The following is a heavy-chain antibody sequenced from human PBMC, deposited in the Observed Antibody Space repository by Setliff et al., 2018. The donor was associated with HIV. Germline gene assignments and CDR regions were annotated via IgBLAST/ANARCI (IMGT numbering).Heavy chain of an antibody. CDR2: INPNSGAT. CDR1: GYTFITYG. Sequence: ASVKVSCKASGYTFITYGITWVRQAPGQGLEWMGRINPNSGATNYAQKFQGRVTMTRDTSTSTVYMELSSLRSEDTAVYYCARGGGSTGYSSGWYLLDFDYWGQGTLVTVSS. D-gene: IGHD6-19*01. CDR3: ARGGGSTGYSSGWYLLDFDY. V-gene: IGHV1-2*06. J-gene: IGHJ4*02.